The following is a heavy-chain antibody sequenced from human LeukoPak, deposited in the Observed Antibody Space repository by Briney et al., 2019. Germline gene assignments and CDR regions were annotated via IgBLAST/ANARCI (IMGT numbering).Heavy chain of an antibody. V-gene: IGHV3-30-3*01. CDR1: GFTFSSYA. J-gene: IGHJ4*02. CDR2: ISYDGSNK. CDR3: ARGLHFDVDY. D-gene: IGHD3-16*01. Sequence: GGSLRLSCAASGFTFSSYAMHWVRQAPGKGLEWVAVISYDGSNKYYADSVKGRFTISRDNSKNTLYLQMNSLRAEDTAVYYCARGLHFDVDYWGQGTLVTVSS.